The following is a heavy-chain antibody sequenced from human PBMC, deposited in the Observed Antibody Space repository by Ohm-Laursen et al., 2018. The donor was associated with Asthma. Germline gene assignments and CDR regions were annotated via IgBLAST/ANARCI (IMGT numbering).Heavy chain of an antibody. CDR1: GYTFTTYY. CDR3: ARNWGGDNSDVFDI. D-gene: IGHD4-23*01. J-gene: IGHJ3*02. V-gene: IGHV1-46*01. Sequence: ASVKVSCKASGYTFTTYYMSWVRQAPGHGLEWMGIINPSGGSTTYAQKFRGRVTITRDTSTSTVYMDLSSLRSEDTAVYYCARNWGGDNSDVFDIWGQGTMVTVSS. CDR2: INPSGGST.